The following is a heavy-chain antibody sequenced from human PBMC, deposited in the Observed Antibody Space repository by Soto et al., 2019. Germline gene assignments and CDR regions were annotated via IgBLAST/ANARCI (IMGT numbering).Heavy chain of an antibody. J-gene: IGHJ5*02. D-gene: IGHD6-6*01. CDR1: GGSISSYY. CDR2: IYYSGST. CDR3: ARVAGAGRIAARPLDP. Sequence: SETLSLTCTVSGGSISSYYWSWIRQPPGKGLEWIGYIYYSGSTNYNPSLKSRVTISVDTSKNQFSLKLSSVTAADTAVYYCARVAGAGRIAARPLDPWGQGTLVTVSS. V-gene: IGHV4-59*01.